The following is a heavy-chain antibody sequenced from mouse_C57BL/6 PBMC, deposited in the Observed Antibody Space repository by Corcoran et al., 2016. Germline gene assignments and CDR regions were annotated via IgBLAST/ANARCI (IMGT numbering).Heavy chain of an antibody. CDR3: ASPYYGNPEVDY. CDR1: GYTFTTYG. CDR2: INTYSGVP. V-gene: IGHV9-3*01. J-gene: IGHJ2*01. D-gene: IGHD2-10*01. Sequence: QIQLVQSGPELTKPGETVKISCKASGYTFTTYGMSWVKQAPGKGLKWMGWINTYSGVPTYADDFKGRFAFSLETSASTAYLQINNPKNEDTATYFCASPYYGNPEVDYWGQGTTLTVSS.